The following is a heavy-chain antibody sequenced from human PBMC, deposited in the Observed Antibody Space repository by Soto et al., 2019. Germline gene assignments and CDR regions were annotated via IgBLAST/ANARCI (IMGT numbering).Heavy chain of an antibody. D-gene: IGHD3-22*01. CDR2: ISWDGGST. Sequence: GGSLRLSCAASGFTFDDYTMHWVRQAPGKGLEWVFLISWDGGSTYYADSVKGRFTISRDNSKNSLYLQMNRLRTGDTALYYCAKDWHSDDSSGPAWYAFDIWGQGTIVPVSS. CDR3: AKDWHSDDSSGPAWYAFDI. CDR1: GFTFDDYT. J-gene: IGHJ3*02. V-gene: IGHV3-43*01.